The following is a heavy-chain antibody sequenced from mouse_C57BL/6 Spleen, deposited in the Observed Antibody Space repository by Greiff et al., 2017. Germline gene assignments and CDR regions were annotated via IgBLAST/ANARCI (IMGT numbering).Heavy chain of an antibody. V-gene: IGHV1-85*01. D-gene: IGHD1-1*01. Sequence: VQLKQSGPELVKPGASVKLSCKASGYTFTSYDINWVKQRPGQGLEWIGWIYPRDGSTKYNEKFKGKATLTVDTSSSTAYMELHSLTSEDSAVYFCARALYYYGSSYVGSWFPYWGQGTLVTVSA. CDR2: IYPRDGST. CDR3: ARALYYYGSSYVGSWFPY. J-gene: IGHJ3*01. CDR1: GYTFTSYD.